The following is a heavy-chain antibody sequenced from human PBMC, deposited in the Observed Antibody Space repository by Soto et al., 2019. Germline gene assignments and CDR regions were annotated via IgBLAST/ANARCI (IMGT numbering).Heavy chain of an antibody. CDR2: IYHSGST. CDR1: GDSISRSYW. Sequence: SETLSLTCALPGDSISRSYWWTWVRQLPGKGLEWIGEIYHSGSTIYNPSLKSRVSISMDTSENHFAMRLTSVTAADSAVYYCARASSSSSAADYWGQGLQVTVSS. D-gene: IGHD6-6*01. CDR3: ARASSSSSAADY. J-gene: IGHJ4*02. V-gene: IGHV4-4*02.